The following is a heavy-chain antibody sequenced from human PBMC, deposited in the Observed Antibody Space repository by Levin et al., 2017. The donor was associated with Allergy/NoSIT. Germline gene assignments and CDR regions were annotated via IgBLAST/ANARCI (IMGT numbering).Heavy chain of an antibody. D-gene: IGHD1-14*01. CDR1: GYTFTSYA. CDR3: TRNRVTNDY. J-gene: IGHJ4*02. V-gene: IGHV7-4-1*02. Sequence: GESLKISCKASGYTFTSYAMNWVRQAPGQGLEWMGWINTNTGNPTYAQGFTGRFVFSLDTSVSTTYLQISSLKAEDTAVYYCTRNRVTNDYWGQGTLVTVSS. CDR2: INTNTGNP.